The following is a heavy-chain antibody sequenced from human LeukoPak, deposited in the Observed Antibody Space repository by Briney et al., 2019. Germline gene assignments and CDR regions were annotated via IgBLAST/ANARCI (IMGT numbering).Heavy chain of an antibody. Sequence: GGSLRLSSAASGITISNYDMSWDRQAPGKGLEWVSTTSSSGDNAYYADSVKGRFTISRDNSKNTIYLQMNSLRAEDTAIYYFSNGPPYTHYFDFWGQGTLVTVSS. D-gene: IGHD2-15*01. V-gene: IGHV3-23*01. J-gene: IGHJ4*02. CDR3: SNGPPYTHYFDF. CDR2: TSSSGDNA. CDR1: GITISNYD.